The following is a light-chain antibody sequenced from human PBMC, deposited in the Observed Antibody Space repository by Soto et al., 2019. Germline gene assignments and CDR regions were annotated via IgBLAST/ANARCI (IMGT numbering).Light chain of an antibody. CDR2: EVN. J-gene: IGLJ2*01. CDR3: SSYAGSHNYIV. Sequence: QSALTQPPSESGSPGQSVTISCTGTSSDVGGYNYVSWYQQHPGKAPKLMISEVNKRPSGVPDRFSGSKSGNTASLTVSGLQAEDEADYYCSSYAGSHNYIVFGGGTKLTVL. V-gene: IGLV2-8*01. CDR1: SSDVGGYNY.